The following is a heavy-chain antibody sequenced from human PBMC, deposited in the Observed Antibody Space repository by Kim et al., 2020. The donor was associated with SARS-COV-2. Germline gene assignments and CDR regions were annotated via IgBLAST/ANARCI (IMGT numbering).Heavy chain of an antibody. J-gene: IGHJ4*02. D-gene: IGHD5-12*01. Sequence: NYTPSLKSRVTISVDTSKNQFSLKLSSVTAADTAVYYCARGGIVATVPDYWGQGTLVTVSS. CDR3: ARGGIVATVPDY. V-gene: IGHV4-34*01.